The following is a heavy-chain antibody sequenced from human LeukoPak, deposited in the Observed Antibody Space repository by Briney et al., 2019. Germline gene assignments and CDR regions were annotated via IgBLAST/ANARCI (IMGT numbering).Heavy chain of an antibody. V-gene: IGHV3-74*01. CDR2: INSDGSST. Sequence: GGSLRLSCAASGFTFSSYWMHWVRHAPGKGLVWVSRINSDGSSTSYADSVKGRFTISRDNAKNTLYLQMNSLRAEDTAVYYCARVVGVVVVAATHNWFDPWGQGTLVTVSS. D-gene: IGHD2-15*01. CDR3: ARVVGVVVVAATHNWFDP. CDR1: GFTFSSYW. J-gene: IGHJ5*02.